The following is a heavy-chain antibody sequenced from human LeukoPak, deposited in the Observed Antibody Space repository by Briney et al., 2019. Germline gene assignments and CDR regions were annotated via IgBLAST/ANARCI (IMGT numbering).Heavy chain of an antibody. CDR1: GYTVTRHF. CDR3: ARDGANYAFDI. D-gene: IGHD4/OR15-4a*01. V-gene: IGHV1-46*01. Sequence: SSVKLSCKASGYTVTRHFIHWVRQAPGQGLELVGIINRGGGYTRFAQKFQGQVTMSTDTSTSTVYMELSSLRSEDTAVYYCARDGANYAFDICGQGTMVTVSS. CDR2: INRGGGYT. J-gene: IGHJ3*02.